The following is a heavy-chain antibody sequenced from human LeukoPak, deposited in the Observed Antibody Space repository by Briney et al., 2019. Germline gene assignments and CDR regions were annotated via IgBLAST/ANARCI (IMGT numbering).Heavy chain of an antibody. CDR3: VRDPSGWGMDV. V-gene: IGHV3-13*01. Sequence: GGSLRLSCVASGFTFSSYDMHWVRQGKGKGLEWVSDIGKAGDTYYADSVKSRFTISRENAKNSLYLQMNSLRDGDTAVYYCVRDPSGWGMDVWGQGTTVIVSS. J-gene: IGHJ6*02. CDR1: GFTFSSYD. CDR2: IGKAGDT.